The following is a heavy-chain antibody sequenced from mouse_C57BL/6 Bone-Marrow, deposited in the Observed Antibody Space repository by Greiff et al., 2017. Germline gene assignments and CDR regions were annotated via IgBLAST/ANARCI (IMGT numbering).Heavy chain of an antibody. V-gene: IGHV1-85*01. CDR2: IYARGGST. Sequence: QVQLQQSGPELVKPGASVKLSCKASGYTFTSYDINWVKQRPGQGLEWMGWIYARGGSTKYNEKFKGKVTLTVDTSNSTAYMELHLLTSEDSAVYLCARDYGRSYWYYDVWGTGTTATVSS. D-gene: IGHD1-1*01. CDR1: GYTFTSYD. J-gene: IGHJ1*03. CDR3: ARDYGRSYWYYDV.